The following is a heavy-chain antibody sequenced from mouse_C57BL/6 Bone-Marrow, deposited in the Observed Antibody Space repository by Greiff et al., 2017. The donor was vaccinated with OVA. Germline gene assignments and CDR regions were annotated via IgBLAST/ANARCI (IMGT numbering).Heavy chain of an antibody. CDR2: ISDGGSYT. V-gene: IGHV5-4*03. J-gene: IGHJ3*01. Sequence: DVMLVESGGGLVKPGGSLKLSCAASGFTFSSYAMSWVRQTPEKRLEWVATISDGGSYTYYPDNVKGRFTISRDNAKNNLYLQMSHLKSEDTAMYYCASLFAYWGRGTLVTVSA. CDR3: ASLFAY. CDR1: GFTFSSYA.